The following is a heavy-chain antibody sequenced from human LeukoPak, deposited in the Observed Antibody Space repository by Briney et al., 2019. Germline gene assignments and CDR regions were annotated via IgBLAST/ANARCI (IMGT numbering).Heavy chain of an antibody. CDR2: ISSSGSAI. CDR1: GFTFSNYE. CDR3: ARDSSPEGFDY. V-gene: IGHV3-48*03. D-gene: IGHD6-13*01. Sequence: GGSLRLSCAASGFTFSNYEMNWVRQAPGKGLKSFSHISSSGSAIDYADSVKGRFTISRDNAKNSLYLQMNSLRAEDTAVYYCARDSSPEGFDYWGQGTLVTVSS. J-gene: IGHJ4*02.